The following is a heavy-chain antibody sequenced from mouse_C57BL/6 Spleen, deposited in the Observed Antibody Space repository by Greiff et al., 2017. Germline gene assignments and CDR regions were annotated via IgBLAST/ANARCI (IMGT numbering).Heavy chain of an antibody. CDR2: IDPSDSET. Sequence: QVQLQQPGAELVRPGSSVKLSCKASGYTFTSYWMHWVKQRPIQGLEWIGNIDPSDSETHYNQKFKDKATLTVDKSSSTAYMQLSSLTSEDSAVYYCARYDYDEGYYFDYWGQGTTLTVSS. D-gene: IGHD2-4*01. J-gene: IGHJ2*01. CDR1: GYTFTSYW. CDR3: ARYDYDEGYYFDY. V-gene: IGHV1-52*01.